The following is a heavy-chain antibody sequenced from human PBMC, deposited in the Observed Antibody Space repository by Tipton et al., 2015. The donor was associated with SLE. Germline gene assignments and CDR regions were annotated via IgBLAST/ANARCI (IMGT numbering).Heavy chain of an antibody. J-gene: IGHJ5*02. V-gene: IGHV3-74*01. CDR3: ARDAVGSSFDP. CDR1: GFTFSSYW. CDR2: INRDGSPT. D-gene: IGHD6-6*01. Sequence: SLRLSCAASGFTFSSYWMHWVRQAPGKGLMWVSRINRDGSPTSYADSGKGRFTISSDNAKNTLYLQMNSLRAEDTAVYYCARDAVGSSFDPWGQGTLVTVSS.